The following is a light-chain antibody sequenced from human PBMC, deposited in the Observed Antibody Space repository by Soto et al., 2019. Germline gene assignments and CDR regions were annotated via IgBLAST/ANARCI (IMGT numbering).Light chain of an antibody. CDR3: SSYTSSSTLG. CDR1: SSDVGGYNY. J-gene: IGLJ3*02. V-gene: IGLV2-14*01. Sequence: QSALTQPASVSGSPGQSITISCTGTSSDVGGYNYVSWYQQHPGKAPKLMIYEVSNRPSGVSNRFSGSKSGNTASLTISGLQAEDEADYYCSSYTSSSTLGFGGGTQLT. CDR2: EVS.